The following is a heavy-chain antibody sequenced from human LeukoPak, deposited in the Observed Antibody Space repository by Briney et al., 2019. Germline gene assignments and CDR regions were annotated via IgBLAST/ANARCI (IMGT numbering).Heavy chain of an antibody. V-gene: IGHV3-11*01. CDR2: ITDSGNTI. CDR1: GFTFSDYN. CDR3: ARRSLTTGGHAFDV. Sequence: GGSLRLSCAASGFTFSDYNMNWVRQAPGKGLEWVSYITDSGNTIHYADSVKGRFPISGDNAKNSLYLQMSSLRAEDSAVYFCARRSLTTGGHAFDVWAQGTLVTVSS. J-gene: IGHJ3*01. D-gene: IGHD1-1*01.